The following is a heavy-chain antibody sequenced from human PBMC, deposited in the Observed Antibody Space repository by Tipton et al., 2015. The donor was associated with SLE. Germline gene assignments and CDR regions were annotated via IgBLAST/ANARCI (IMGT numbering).Heavy chain of an antibody. J-gene: IGHJ4*02. Sequence: TLSLTCSVSGDSISSYYWSWIRQPPGKGLEWIGEINHSGSTNYNPSLGGRVTISVDTSKNQFSLNLSSVAAADTAVYYCATQYYDYWSGDYLSPHYWGQGTLVTVSS. CDR2: INHSGST. V-gene: IGHV4-34*01. CDR3: ATQYYDYWSGDYLSPHY. D-gene: IGHD3-3*01. CDR1: GDSISSYY.